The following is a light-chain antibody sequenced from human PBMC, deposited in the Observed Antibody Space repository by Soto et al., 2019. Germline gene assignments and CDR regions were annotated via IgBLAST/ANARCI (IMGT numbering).Light chain of an antibody. CDR1: SGVRSN. J-gene: IGKJ1*01. Sequence: VMTQCPATLSLSPGDRAALSCRASSGVRSNLAWYQQQTGQAPRILIYGASTRATVISDRFSGSGSGADLNLTISRLQSEDFAVYYCQKYNDWPPTCGQGTKVDIK. CDR3: QKYNDWPPT. CDR2: GAS. V-gene: IGKV3-15*01.